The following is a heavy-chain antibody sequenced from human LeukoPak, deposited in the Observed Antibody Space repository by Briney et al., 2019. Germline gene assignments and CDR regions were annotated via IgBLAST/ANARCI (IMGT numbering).Heavy chain of an antibody. Sequence: PSETLSLTCTVSGGSISSYYWSWIRQPPGKGLEWIGYIYYSGSTNYNPSLKSRVTISVDTSKNQFSLKLSSVTAADTAVYYCARDRANYYDSSGYYDYWGQGTLVTVSS. J-gene: IGHJ4*02. D-gene: IGHD3-22*01. V-gene: IGHV4-59*01. CDR2: IYYSGST. CDR3: ARDRANYYDSSGYYDY. CDR1: GGSISSYY.